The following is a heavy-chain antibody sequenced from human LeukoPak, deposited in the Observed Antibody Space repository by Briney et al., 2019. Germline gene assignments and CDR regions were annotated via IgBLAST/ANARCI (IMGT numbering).Heavy chain of an antibody. CDR2: INPNSGGT. CDR3: ARVETPHYGSGSYYPIDY. Sequence: ASVKLSCKASGYTFTGYYMHWVRQAPGQGPEWMGWINPNSGGTNYAQKIQGRVTMTRDTSISTAYMELSRLRSDDTAVYYCARVETPHYGSGSYYPIDYWGQGTVVTVSS. V-gene: IGHV1-2*02. J-gene: IGHJ4*02. D-gene: IGHD3-10*01. CDR1: GYTFTGYY.